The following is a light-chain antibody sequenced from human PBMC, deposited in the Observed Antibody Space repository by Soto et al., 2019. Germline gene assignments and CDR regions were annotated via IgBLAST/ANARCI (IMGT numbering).Light chain of an antibody. V-gene: IGKV3-15*01. CDR1: QSVSSN. CDR2: GAS. J-gene: IGKJ1*01. Sequence: ENVMRQSPATLSVSPGERATLSCRASQSVSSNLAWYQQKPGQAPRLLIYGASTRASGIPARFSGSGSGTEFTLTISSLQSEDFAVYYCQQYNNWPQTFGQGTKVDI. CDR3: QQYNNWPQT.